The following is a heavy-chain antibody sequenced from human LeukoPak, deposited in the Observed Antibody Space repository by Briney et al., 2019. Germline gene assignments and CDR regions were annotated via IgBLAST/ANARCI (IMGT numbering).Heavy chain of an antibody. D-gene: IGHD6-19*01. CDR1: GDSVPSNSAT. J-gene: IGHJ6*03. CDR3: AGGRDSSGWYERAYYYYMDV. Sequence: SQTLSLTCAISGDSVPSNSATWNWIRQSPSRGLEWLGRTYYRSKWYNDYAVSVKSRITINPDTSKNQFSLQMNSVTPEDTAVYYCAGGRDSSGWYERAYYYYMDVWGKGTTVTVSS. CDR2: TYYRSKWYN. V-gene: IGHV6-1*01.